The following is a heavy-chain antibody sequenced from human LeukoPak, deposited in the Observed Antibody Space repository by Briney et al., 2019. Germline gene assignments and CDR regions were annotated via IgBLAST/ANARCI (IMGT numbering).Heavy chain of an antibody. CDR1: GFTFSTYG. CDR2: ISYDGSNK. CDR3: ARDLSLLWFGEVSQALDY. D-gene: IGHD3-10*01. J-gene: IGHJ4*02. V-gene: IGHV3-30*03. Sequence: GGSLRLSCAASGFTFSTYGMHWVRQAPGKGLEWVAVISYDGSNKYYADSVKGRFTISRDNSKNTLYLQMNSLRAEDTAVYYCARDLSLLWFGEVSQALDYWGQGTLVTVSS.